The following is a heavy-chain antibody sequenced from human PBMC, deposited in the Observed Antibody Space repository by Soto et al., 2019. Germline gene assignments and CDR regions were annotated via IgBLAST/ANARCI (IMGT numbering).Heavy chain of an antibody. Sequence: QVQLVQSGAEVKKPGSSVKVSCKASGGTFSSYAISWVRQAPGQGHEWMGGIIPIFGTANYAQKFQGRVTITADESTSTGYMELSSLRSEDTAVYYCARDLAAAGMGYWYFDLWGRGTLVTVSS. CDR2: IIPIFGTA. D-gene: IGHD6-13*01. CDR3: ARDLAAAGMGYWYFDL. V-gene: IGHV1-69*01. CDR1: GGTFSSYA. J-gene: IGHJ2*01.